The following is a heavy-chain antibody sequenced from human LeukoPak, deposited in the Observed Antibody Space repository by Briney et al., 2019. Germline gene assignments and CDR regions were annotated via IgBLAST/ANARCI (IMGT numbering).Heavy chain of an antibody. J-gene: IGHJ5*02. Sequence: GGSLRLSCAASGFTFSSYARHWVRQAPGKGLEWVAFISYDGSYKYYADSVKGRFTISRDNSKNTLYLQMNSLRAEDTAVYYCARAFPRYCSSTSCENNWFDPWGQGTLVTVSS. CDR3: ARAFPRYCSSTSCENNWFDP. CDR1: GFTFSSYA. CDR2: ISYDGSYK. D-gene: IGHD2-2*01. V-gene: IGHV3-30-3*01.